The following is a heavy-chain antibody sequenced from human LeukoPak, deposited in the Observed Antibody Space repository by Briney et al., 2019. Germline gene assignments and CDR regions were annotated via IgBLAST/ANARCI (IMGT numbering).Heavy chain of an antibody. Sequence: EASVNVSCKASGYTVTGYYMHWVRQAAGQGLEWMGWIHPNSCGTNYAQKCQGRVTMTGDTSFSTAYMELSRLRSDDTAVYYCARSVAGYSSGWYPLGDCGQGNLVTVSS. V-gene: IGHV1-2*02. CDR3: ARSVAGYSSGWYPLGD. J-gene: IGHJ4*02. CDR1: GYTVTGYY. CDR2: IHPNSCGT. D-gene: IGHD6-19*01.